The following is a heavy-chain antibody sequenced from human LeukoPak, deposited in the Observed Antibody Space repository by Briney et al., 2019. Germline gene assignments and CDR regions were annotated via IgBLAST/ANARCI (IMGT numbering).Heavy chain of an antibody. Sequence: GGALRVSCEASGFSISDYYMSWSRQSPGKGLEWISYITSGAGSTKYADSVKGRFTISRDKAKNSVALQLNSLTAEDTAVYYCTRERRGTYYAFESWGQGTLVTVSS. CDR2: ITSGAGST. J-gene: IGHJ4*02. D-gene: IGHD3-22*01. CDR3: TRERRGTYYAFES. V-gene: IGHV3-11*01. CDR1: GFSISDYY.